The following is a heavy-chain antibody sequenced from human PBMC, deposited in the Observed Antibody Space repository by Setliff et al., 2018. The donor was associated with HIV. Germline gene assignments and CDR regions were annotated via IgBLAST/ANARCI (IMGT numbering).Heavy chain of an antibody. CDR3: VRDLAWPGYFDY. CDR1: GGSFSSGSYS. Sequence: SETLSLTCAVSGGSFSSGSYSWSWIRQPPGKGLEWIGYIYHSGSTYSNPSLKSRVTISADESKNQFSLKLSSVTAADTAVYYCVRDLAWPGYFDYWGQGTLVTVSS. J-gene: IGHJ4*02. D-gene: IGHD3-10*01. CDR2: IYHSGST. V-gene: IGHV4-30-2*01.